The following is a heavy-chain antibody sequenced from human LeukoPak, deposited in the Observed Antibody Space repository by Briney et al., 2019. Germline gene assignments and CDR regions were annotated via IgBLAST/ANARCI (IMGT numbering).Heavy chain of an antibody. J-gene: IGHJ5*02. D-gene: IGHD3-3*01. V-gene: IGHV1-46*01. CDR2: INPSGGST. CDR3: AGGNPRTSITIFGVVT. CDR1: GYTFTSYY. Sequence: ASVKVSCKASGYTFTSYYMHWVRQAPGQGLEWMGIINPSGGSTSYAQKFQGRVTMTRDTSTSTVYMELSSLRSEDTAVYYCAGGNPRTSITIFGVVTWGQGTLVTVSS.